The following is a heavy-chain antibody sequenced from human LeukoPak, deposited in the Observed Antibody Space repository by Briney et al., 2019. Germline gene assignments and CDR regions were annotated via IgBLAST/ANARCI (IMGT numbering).Heavy chain of an antibody. D-gene: IGHD3-10*01. CDR1: GGSISSGGYS. Sequence: SETLSLTCAVSGGSISSGGYSWSWIRQPPGKGLEWIGYIYHSGSTYYDPSLKSRVTISIDTSKNQFSLKLSSVTAADTAVYYCARDGITMVRGEPDGAFDIWGQGTMVTVSS. CDR2: IYHSGST. CDR3: ARDGITMVRGEPDGAFDI. V-gene: IGHV4-30-2*05. J-gene: IGHJ3*02.